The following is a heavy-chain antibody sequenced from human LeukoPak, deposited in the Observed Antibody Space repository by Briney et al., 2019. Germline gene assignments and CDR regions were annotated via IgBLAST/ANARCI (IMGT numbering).Heavy chain of an antibody. Sequence: GGSLRLSCAASGFTFSNYDMSWVRQAPGKGLEWVSAISGNGGSTYYADSVKGRFTISRDNSKNTLYLQMNSLRAEDTAVYYCAKGYYYYSSGYYWNRGRADYGGQGTLVTVSS. CDR2: ISGNGGST. V-gene: IGHV3-23*01. D-gene: IGHD3-22*01. J-gene: IGHJ4*02. CDR3: AKGYYYYSSGYYWNRGRADY. CDR1: GFTFSNYD.